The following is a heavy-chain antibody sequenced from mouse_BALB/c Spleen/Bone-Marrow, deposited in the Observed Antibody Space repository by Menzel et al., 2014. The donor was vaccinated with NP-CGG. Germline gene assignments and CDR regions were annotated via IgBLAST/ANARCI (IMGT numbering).Heavy chain of an antibody. CDR2: INPDSSTI. CDR3: ARPPIYYDYAWFAY. D-gene: IGHD2-4*01. V-gene: IGHV4-1*02. J-gene: IGHJ3*01. Sequence: LEWIGEINPDSSTINYTPSLKDKFIISRDNAKNTLYLQMSKVRSEDTALYYCARPPIYYDYAWFAYWGQGTLVTVSA.